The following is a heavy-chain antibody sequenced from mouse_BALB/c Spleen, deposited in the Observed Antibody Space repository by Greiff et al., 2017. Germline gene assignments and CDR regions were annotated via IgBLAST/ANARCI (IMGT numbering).Heavy chain of an antibody. CDR1: GYTFTSYY. J-gene: IGHJ4*01. CDR3: TRRSIQEGMDY. Sequence: QVQLQQSGAELVKPGASVKLSCKASGYTFTSYYMYWVKQRPGQGLEWIGEINPSNGGTNFNEKFKSKATLTVDKSSSTAYMQLSSLTSEDSAVYDCTRRSIQEGMDYWGQGTSVTVSS. V-gene: IGHV1S81*02. CDR2: INPSNGGT.